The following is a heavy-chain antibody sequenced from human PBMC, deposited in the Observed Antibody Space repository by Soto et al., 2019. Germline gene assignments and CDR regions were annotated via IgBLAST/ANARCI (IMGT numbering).Heavy chain of an antibody. CDR1: GYTFTAYY. D-gene: IGHD1-1*01. Sequence: ASVKVSCKASGYTFTAYYIHCVRQAPGQRLEWMGWINAGNGNTKYSQKFQGRVTITRDTSASTAYMELSSLRSEDTAVYYCARDLQLERKNWFDPWGQGTLVTVSS. CDR2: INAGNGNT. CDR3: ARDLQLERKNWFDP. J-gene: IGHJ5*02. V-gene: IGHV1-3*01.